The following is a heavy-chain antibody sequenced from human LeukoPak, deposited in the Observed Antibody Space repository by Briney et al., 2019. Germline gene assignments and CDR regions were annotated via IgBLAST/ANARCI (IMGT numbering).Heavy chain of an antibody. J-gene: IGHJ4*02. Sequence: GGSLRLSCAASGFTFSSYAMSWVRQAPGKGLEWVSTISSSGYSTHYADSVKGRFTISRDNSKNTLHLQMNSLRGEDTAVYYCARDPGAWRYFDYWGQGTLVTVSS. CDR3: ARDPGAWRYFDY. CDR1: GFTFSSYA. CDR2: ISSSGYST. V-gene: IGHV3-23*01. D-gene: IGHD7-27*01.